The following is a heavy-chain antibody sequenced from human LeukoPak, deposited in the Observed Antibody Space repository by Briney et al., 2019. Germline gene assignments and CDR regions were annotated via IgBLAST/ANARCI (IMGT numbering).Heavy chain of an antibody. J-gene: IGHJ4*02. CDR3: ARARRGDCGGDCHPEGPFDY. CDR2: ISGSGGST. V-gene: IGHV3-23*01. CDR1: GFTFNSHA. Sequence: GGSLRLSCAASGFTFNSHAMNWARQAPGKGLEWVSTISGSGGSTYYADSVKGRFTISRDNSKNTLYLQMNSLRAEDTAVYYCARARRGDCGGDCHPEGPFDYWGQGTLVTVSS. D-gene: IGHD2-21*02.